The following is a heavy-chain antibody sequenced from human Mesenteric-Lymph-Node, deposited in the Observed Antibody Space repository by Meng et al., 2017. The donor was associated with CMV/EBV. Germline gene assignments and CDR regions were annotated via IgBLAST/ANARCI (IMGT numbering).Heavy chain of an antibody. Sequence: TFSSYAISWVRQAPGQGLEWMGGIIPIFGTANYAQKFQGRVTITADESTSTAYMELSSLRSEDTAVYYCARGGDIVVVPAARSEHFQHWGQGTLVTVSS. CDR2: IIPIFGTA. V-gene: IGHV1-69*01. CDR3: ARGGDIVVVPAARSEHFQH. J-gene: IGHJ1*01. CDR1: TFSSYA. D-gene: IGHD2-2*01.